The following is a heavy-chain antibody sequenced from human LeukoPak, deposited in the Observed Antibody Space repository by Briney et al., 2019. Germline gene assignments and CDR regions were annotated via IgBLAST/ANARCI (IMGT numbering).Heavy chain of an antibody. CDR3: ARHPYSSGWFYYFDY. Sequence: SETLSLTCTVSGGSMSSRSNYWGWIRQPPGKGLEWVGSIYYSGSTDYNPSLKSRVSISVDTSKNQFSLNLSSVTAADTAVYYFARHPYSSGWFYYFDYWGQGTLVTVSS. J-gene: IGHJ4*02. CDR1: GGSMSSRSNY. CDR2: IYYSGST. V-gene: IGHV4-39*01. D-gene: IGHD6-19*01.